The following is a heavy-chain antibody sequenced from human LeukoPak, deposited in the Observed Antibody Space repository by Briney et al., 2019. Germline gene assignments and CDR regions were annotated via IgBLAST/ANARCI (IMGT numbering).Heavy chain of an antibody. Sequence: GRSLRLSCAASGVTFDVFAMHWFRQAPGKGLEWVSLISGDGGGTYYTHSVNGRFNISRDNSKNSLYLQMHSLATEYTALYYCVKDTGTCGVLPHLVHWGEKTLVSVSS. CDR3: VKDTGTCGVLPHLVH. V-gene: IGHV3-43*02. D-gene: IGHD2-21*01. CDR1: GVTFDVFA. CDR2: ISGDGGGT. J-gene: IGHJ4*02.